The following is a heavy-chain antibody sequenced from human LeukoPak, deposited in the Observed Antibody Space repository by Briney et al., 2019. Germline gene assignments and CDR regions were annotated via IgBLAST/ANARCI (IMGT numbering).Heavy chain of an antibody. CDR3: AKRRAAAAMDH. CDR1: HYTFSNFD. CDR2: ISYGGTYN. D-gene: IGHD2-2*01. V-gene: IGHV3-30*18. Sequence: PGGSLRLSCTVSHYTFSNFDFHWVRQAPGRGLEWVAFISYGGTYNQYADSVRGRFTISRDNSNNTLYLQMNSLRPDDTGIYYCAKRRAAAAMDHWGQGALVTVS. J-gene: IGHJ4*02.